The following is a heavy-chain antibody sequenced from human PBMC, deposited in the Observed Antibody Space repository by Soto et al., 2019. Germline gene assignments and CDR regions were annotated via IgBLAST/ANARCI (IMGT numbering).Heavy chain of an antibody. V-gene: IGHV3-23*01. D-gene: IGHD3-22*01. CDR1: GFTFSSYA. CDR3: AKDRHDGSGYNDY. Sequence: PGGSLRLSCAASGFTFSSYAMSWVRQAPGKGLEWVSTIGGSGGSTYYADSVKGRFTISRDNSKNTLYLQMNSLRAEDTAVYFCAKDRHDGSGYNDYWGQGTLVTVSS. CDR2: IGGSGGST. J-gene: IGHJ4*02.